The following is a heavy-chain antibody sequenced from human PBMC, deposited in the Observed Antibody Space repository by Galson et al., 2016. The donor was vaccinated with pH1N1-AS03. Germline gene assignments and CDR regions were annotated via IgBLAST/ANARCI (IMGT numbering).Heavy chain of an antibody. J-gene: IGHJ3*01. Sequence: LSLTCAVSGGSISSVGYSWSWIRQPPGKGLEWIGYIFHSGSTYYTPSLKSRVSISLDTSKNHFSLTLSSVTAEDTAVYYCAKNLATNYYDGRDYSDAFDVWGPGTTVTVSS. V-gene: IGHV4-30-4*07. CDR3: AKNLATNYYDGRDYSDAFDV. D-gene: IGHD3-22*01. CDR2: IFHSGST. CDR1: GGSISSVGYS.